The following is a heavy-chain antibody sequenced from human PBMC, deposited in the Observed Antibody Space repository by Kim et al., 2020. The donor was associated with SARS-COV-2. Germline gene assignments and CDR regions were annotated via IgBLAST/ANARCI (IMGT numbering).Heavy chain of an antibody. V-gene: IGHV3-30*18. Sequence: GGSLRLSCAASGFSFSNYGMHWVRRTTGKGLEWVAGISFDVSNKYHAESLKGRFSISRDNSKNTLYLQMSSLRAEDTAVYYCAKGRYSTSSGPVDYWGQGTLGHRLL. J-gene: IGHJ4*02. CDR2: ISFDVSNK. CDR3: AKGRYSTSSGPVDY. CDR1: GFSFSNYG. D-gene: IGHD6-6*01.